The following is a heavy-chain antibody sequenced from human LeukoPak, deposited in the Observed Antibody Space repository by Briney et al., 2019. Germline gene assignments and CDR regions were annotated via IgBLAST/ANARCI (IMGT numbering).Heavy chain of an antibody. CDR2: IYSGGST. CDR1: GFTFSNY. D-gene: IGHD3-10*01. V-gene: IGHV3-53*01. Sequence: GGSLRLSCAASGFTFSNYMIWVRQAPGKGLEWVSVIYSGGSTHYADSVKGRFTISRDNSKNTLYLQMNSLRAEDTAVYYCARMTGNAFDIWGQGTMVTVSS. CDR3: ARMTGNAFDI. J-gene: IGHJ3*02.